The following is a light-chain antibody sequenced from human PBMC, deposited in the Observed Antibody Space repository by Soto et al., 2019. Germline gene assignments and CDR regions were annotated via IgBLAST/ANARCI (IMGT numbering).Light chain of an antibody. CDR2: DVS. CDR3: SSFRSSSTSHV. V-gene: IGLV2-14*03. Sequence: QSVLTQPASVSGSPGQSITISCTGTSSDIGDSNYVSWYQQHPGKAPKLVIYDVSNRPSGVSNRFSGSKSANTASLTISGLQAEDEADYYCSSFRSSSTSHVVGTGTKVTVL. J-gene: IGLJ1*01. CDR1: SSDIGDSNY.